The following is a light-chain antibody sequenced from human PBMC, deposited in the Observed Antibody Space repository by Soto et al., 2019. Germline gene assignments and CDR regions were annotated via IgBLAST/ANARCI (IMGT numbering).Light chain of an antibody. Sequence: DIQLTQSPSFLSASVGDRVTITCRASQGISSYLAWYQQKPGKAPKLLIYAASTLQSGVPSWFSGSGSGTEFTLTISSLQPEDFATYYCQQLNSYPRFTFGPGTKVDIK. CDR2: AAS. J-gene: IGKJ3*01. V-gene: IGKV1-9*01. CDR1: QGISSY. CDR3: QQLNSYPRFT.